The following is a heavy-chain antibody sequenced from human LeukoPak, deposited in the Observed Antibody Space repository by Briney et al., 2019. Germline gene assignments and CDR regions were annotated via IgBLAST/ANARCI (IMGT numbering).Heavy chain of an antibody. V-gene: IGHV4-4*07. Sequence: PSETLSLTCTVSGDSMGNDYWSWIRQSAGKGPEWIGRISTRGNTDYNPSLRSRVTMSMDTSRNQFSLTLTSMTAADTAVYYCARNELRSYGLVHYRGQGTLVTVSS. J-gene: IGHJ4*02. CDR1: GDSMGNDY. CDR3: ARNELRSYGLVHY. CDR2: ISTRGNT. D-gene: IGHD1-26*01.